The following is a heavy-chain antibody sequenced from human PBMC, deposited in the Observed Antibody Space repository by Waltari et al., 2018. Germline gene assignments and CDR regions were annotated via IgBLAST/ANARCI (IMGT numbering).Heavy chain of an antibody. Sequence: EVQLVQSGAEVKKPGESLKISCKGSGYSFTSYWIGWVRQMPGNGLEWMGIIYPGDSDTRYSPSFQGQVTISADKSISTAYLQWSSLKASDTAMYYCARQGGGYDFWSGYHYYYYGMDVWGQGTTVTVSS. D-gene: IGHD3-3*01. CDR1: GYSFTSYW. CDR2: IYPGDSDT. CDR3: ARQGGGYDFWSGYHYYYYGMDV. J-gene: IGHJ6*02. V-gene: IGHV5-51*01.